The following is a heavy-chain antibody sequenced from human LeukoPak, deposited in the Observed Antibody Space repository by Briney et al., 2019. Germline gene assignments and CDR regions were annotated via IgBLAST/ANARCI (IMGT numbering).Heavy chain of an antibody. CDR3: ARDRVIAAAGTLYYYYYGMDV. CDR2: IYSGGST. D-gene: IGHD6-13*01. Sequence: SGGSLRLSCAASGFTVSSNYMSWVRQAPGKGLEWVSVIYSGGSTYYADSVKGRFTISRDNSKNTLYLQMNSLRAEDTAVYYCARDRVIAAAGTLYYYYYGMDVWGQGTTVTVSS. J-gene: IGHJ6*02. CDR1: GFTVSSNY. V-gene: IGHV3-66*01.